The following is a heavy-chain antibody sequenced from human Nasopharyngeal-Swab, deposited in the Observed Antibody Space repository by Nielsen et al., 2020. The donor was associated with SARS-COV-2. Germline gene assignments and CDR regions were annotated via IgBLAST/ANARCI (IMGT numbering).Heavy chain of an antibody. D-gene: IGHD2-15*01. CDR2: ISYDGSNK. CDR1: GFTFSSYG. Sequence: LSLTCAASGFTFSSYGMHWVRQAPGKGLEWVAVISYDGSNKYYADSVKGRFTISRDNSKNTLYLQMNSLRAEDTAVYYCAKSSGGSPRRAFDIWGQGTVVTVSS. CDR3: AKSSGGSPRRAFDI. J-gene: IGHJ3*02. V-gene: IGHV3-30*18.